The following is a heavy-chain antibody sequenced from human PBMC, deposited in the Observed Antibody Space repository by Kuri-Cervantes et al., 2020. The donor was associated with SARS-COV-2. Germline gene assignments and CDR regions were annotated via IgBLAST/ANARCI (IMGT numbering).Heavy chain of an antibody. D-gene: IGHD3-9*01. CDR2: ISYDGSNK. J-gene: IGHJ4*02. Sequence: GGSLRLSCAASGFTFSSYAMHWVRQAPGKGPEWVAVISYDGSNKYYADSVKGRFTISRDNSKNTLYLQMNSLRAEDTAVYYCARDISGLYFDYWGQGTLVTVSS. CDR1: GFTFSSYA. V-gene: IGHV3-30-3*01. CDR3: ARDISGLYFDY.